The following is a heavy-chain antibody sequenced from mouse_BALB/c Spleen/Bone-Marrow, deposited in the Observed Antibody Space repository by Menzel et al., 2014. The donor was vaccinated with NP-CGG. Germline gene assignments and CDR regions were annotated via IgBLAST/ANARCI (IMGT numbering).Heavy chain of an antibody. Sequence: VQLQQSGAEVVKPGASLKVSCKASGYTFTNYWMQWVKQRPGQGLEWIGEIEPSDSYTNYNQDFKGKATLTVDKSSSTAYMQLSSLTSEDSAVYYCARGRTTVVSDYWDQGTSLTVSS. CDR3: ARGRTTVVSDY. D-gene: IGHD1-1*01. V-gene: IGHV1-69*02. CDR2: IEPSDSYT. J-gene: IGHJ2*02. CDR1: GYTFTNYW.